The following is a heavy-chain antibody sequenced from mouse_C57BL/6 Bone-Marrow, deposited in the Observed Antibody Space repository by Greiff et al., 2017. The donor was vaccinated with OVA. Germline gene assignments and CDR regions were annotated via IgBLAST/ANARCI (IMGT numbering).Heavy chain of an antibody. V-gene: IGHV5-4*01. CDR1: GFTFSSYA. Sequence: DVTLVESGGGLVKPGGSLKLSCAASGFTFSSYAMSWVRQTPEKRLEWVATISDGGSYTYYPDNVKGRFTISRDNAKNNLYLQMSHLKSEDTAMYYCARDLAYWGQGTLVTVSA. CDR3: ARDLAY. J-gene: IGHJ3*01. CDR2: ISDGGSYT.